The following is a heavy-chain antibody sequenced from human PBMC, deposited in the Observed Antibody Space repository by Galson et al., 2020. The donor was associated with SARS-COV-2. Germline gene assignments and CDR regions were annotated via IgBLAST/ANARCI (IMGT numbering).Heavy chain of an antibody. CDR2: ISTDGSST. D-gene: IGHD7-27*01. CDR3: ARAHTWGSLYFDY. V-gene: IGHV3-74*01. CDR1: SGYY. Sequence: SGYYMHWVRQAPGKGLVWVSRISTDGSSTYYADSVKGRFTISRDNSKNTLYLQMNSLRAEDTAVYFCARAHTWGSLYFDYWGQGTLVTVSS. J-gene: IGHJ4*02.